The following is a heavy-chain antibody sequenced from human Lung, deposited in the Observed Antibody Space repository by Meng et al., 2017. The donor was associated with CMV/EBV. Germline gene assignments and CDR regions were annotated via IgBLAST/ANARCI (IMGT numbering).Heavy chain of an antibody. CDR3: ARVEVGITSGDY. CDR2: ISAYNGNT. D-gene: IGHD1-26*01. J-gene: IGHJ4*02. Sequence: QAQLVQSGGEVKEPGASVKVACQASGYTFTSYGITWVRQAPGQGLEWMGWISAYNGNTNYAQTLQGRLTMTTDTSTSTAYMELRSLRSDDTAVYYCARVEVGITSGDYWGQGTLVTVSS. V-gene: IGHV1-18*01. CDR1: GYTFTSYG.